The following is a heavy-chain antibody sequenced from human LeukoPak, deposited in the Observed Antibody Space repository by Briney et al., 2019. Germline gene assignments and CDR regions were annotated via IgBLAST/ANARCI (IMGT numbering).Heavy chain of an antibody. D-gene: IGHD4-17*01. CDR2: VNWNSGSI. V-gene: IGHV3-9*01. CDR1: GFTFEDYT. Sequence: GRSLRLSCAASGFTFEDYTMHWVRQAPGKGLEWVARVNWNSGSIDYADSVKGRFTISRDNTKNSVYLQMNSLRAEDTALYYCAKYLGYGDYRINSDYFDYWGRGALVIVSS. CDR3: AKYLGYGDYRINSDYFDY. J-gene: IGHJ4*02.